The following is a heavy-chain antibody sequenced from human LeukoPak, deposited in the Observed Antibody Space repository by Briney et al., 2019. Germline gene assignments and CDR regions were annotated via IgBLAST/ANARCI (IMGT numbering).Heavy chain of an antibody. V-gene: IGHV5-51*01. CDR1: GYSFTSHW. CDR2: IYPGDSDT. CDR3: ARPSSDYGDLRDAFDI. J-gene: IGHJ3*02. Sequence: GESLQISCKGSGYSFTSHWIGWVRQMPGKGLEWMGIIYPGDSDTRYSPSFQGQVTISADKSISTAYLQWSSLKASDTAMYYCARPSSDYGDLRDAFDIWGQGTMVTVSS. D-gene: IGHD4-17*01.